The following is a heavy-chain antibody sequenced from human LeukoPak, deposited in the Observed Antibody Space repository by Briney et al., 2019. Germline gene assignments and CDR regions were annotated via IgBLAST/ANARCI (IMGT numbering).Heavy chain of an antibody. D-gene: IGHD2-15*01. V-gene: IGHV3-48*03. CDR2: ISSSGSTI. J-gene: IGHJ4*02. CDR1: GFTLSSYE. CDR3: ARQKEDSFDY. Sequence: PGGSLRLSCAASGFTLSSYEMNWVRQAPGKGLEWVSYISSSGSTIYYADSVKGRFTISRDNAKNSLYLQMNSLRAEDTAVYYCARQKEDSFDYWGQGTLVIVSS.